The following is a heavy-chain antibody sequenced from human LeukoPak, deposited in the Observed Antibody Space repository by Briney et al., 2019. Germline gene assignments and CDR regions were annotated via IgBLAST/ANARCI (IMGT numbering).Heavy chain of an antibody. Sequence: PGGALRLSCAASVFTFSSYDMHWVRQAPSKGLEWVAFIRYDGSNKYYADSVKGRFTISRDNSKNTLYLQMNTLRAEDTAVYYCAKDSGPRRGRTGGSCYSGWFDPWGQGTLVTVSS. CDR2: IRYDGSNK. D-gene: IGHD2-15*01. V-gene: IGHV3-30*02. CDR1: VFTFSSYD. J-gene: IGHJ5*02. CDR3: AKDSGPRRGRTGGSCYSGWFDP.